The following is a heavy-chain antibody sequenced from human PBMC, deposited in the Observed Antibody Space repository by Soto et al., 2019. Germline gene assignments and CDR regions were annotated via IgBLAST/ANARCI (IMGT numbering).Heavy chain of an antibody. J-gene: IGHJ6*02. CDR3: ATGTGGNANGMDV. V-gene: IGHV3-9*01. D-gene: IGHD2-8*01. CDR1: GFTFDEYG. CDR2: ISWNSGTI. Sequence: EVQLVESGGGLVQPGRSLRLSCGASGFTFDEYGMHWVRQAPGKGLEWVSGISWNSGTIGYADSVKGRFTISRDNAKSSLYLQMSSLRSEDTAVYYCATGTGGNANGMDVWGQGTTVTVSS.